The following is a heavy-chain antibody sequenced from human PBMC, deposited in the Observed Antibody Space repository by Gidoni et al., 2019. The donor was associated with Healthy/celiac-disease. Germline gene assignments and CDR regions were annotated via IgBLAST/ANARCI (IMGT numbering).Heavy chain of an antibody. Sequence: EVQLVESGGGLVQPGGSLRLSCAASGFTFSSYWMSWVRQAPGKGLEWVANIKQDGSETYYVDSVKCRFTISRDNAKNSLYLQMNSLRAEDTAVYYCARDSDYYGMDVWGQGTTVTVSS. CDR1: GFTFSSYW. J-gene: IGHJ6*02. CDR3: ARDSDYYGMDV. V-gene: IGHV3-7*01. CDR2: IKQDGSET.